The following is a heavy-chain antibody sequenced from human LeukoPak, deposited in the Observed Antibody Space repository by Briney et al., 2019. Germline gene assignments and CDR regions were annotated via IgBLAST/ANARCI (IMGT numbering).Heavy chain of an antibody. CDR3: ARDLYGTFDY. V-gene: IGHV3-13*01. D-gene: IGHD2-8*01. J-gene: IGHJ4*02. CDR2: MGIVGDT. CDR1: GFTLSNYD. Sequence: GGSLRLSCAASGFTLSNYDMHWVRQPLGKGLEWVSLMGIVGDTDYSGAVKGRFTISREDAKNSLFLQMNNLGVGDTAVYYCARDLYGTFDYWGQGTLVTVSS.